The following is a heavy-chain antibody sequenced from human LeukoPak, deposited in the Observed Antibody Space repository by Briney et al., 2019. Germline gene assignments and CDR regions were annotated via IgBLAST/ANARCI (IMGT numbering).Heavy chain of an antibody. CDR2: IIPNIGTA. CDR1: GATFSSYA. D-gene: IGHD2-15*01. Sequence: ASVKLSCKASGATFSSYAISCLRQAPGQPPEWIRGIIPNIGTANYAQKFPARVTITADASTSTAYMELSSLRSEDRAVYYCARGKGSGVYCSGGSCYSEYYYYMDVWGKGTTVTMSS. V-gene: IGHV1-69*13. CDR3: ARGKGSGVYCSGGSCYSEYYYYMDV. J-gene: IGHJ6*03.